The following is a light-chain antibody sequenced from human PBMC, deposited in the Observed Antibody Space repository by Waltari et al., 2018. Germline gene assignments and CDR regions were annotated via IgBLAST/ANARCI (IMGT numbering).Light chain of an antibody. Sequence: QSALTQPASVSGSPGQSITISCTGSSGDIGTYNLVSCYQQHPGNAPRLLIHDATKRPSGISSRVYGSKAGNTASLTISGLQAEDEADYFCGSYAGGTSWVFGGGTQVTVL. CDR3: GSYAGGTSWV. V-gene: IGLV2-23*01. CDR2: DAT. J-gene: IGLJ3*02. CDR1: SGDIGTYNL.